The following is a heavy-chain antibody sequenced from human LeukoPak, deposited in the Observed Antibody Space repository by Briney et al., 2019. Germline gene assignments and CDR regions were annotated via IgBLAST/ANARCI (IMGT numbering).Heavy chain of an antibody. CDR3: ARSAGSYGPPRMDV. V-gene: IGHV1-2*04. Sequence: ASVKVSCKASGYTFTGYYMHWVRQAPGQGLEWMGWINPNSGGTNYAQKFQGWVTMTTDTSTSTAYMELRSLRSDDTAVYYCARSAGSYGPPRMDVWGQGTTVTVSS. J-gene: IGHJ6*02. CDR1: GYTFTGYY. CDR2: INPNSGGT. D-gene: IGHD4-17*01.